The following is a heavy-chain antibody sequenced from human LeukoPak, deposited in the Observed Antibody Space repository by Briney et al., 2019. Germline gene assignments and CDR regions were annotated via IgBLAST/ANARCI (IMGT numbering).Heavy chain of an antibody. CDR1: GFTFSSYS. CDR3: TRMAWRSRPFDY. D-gene: IGHD2-2*01. CDR2: ISSSSSYI. Sequence: GGSLRLSCAASGFTFSSYSMNWVRQAPGKGLEWVSSISSSSSYIYYADSVKGRFTISRDNAKNSLYLQMNSLRAEDTAVYYCTRMAWRSRPFDYWGQGTLVTVSS. V-gene: IGHV3-21*01. J-gene: IGHJ4*02.